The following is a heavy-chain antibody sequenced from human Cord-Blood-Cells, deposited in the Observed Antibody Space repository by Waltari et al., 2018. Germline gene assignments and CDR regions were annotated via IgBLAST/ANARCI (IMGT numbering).Heavy chain of an antibody. D-gene: IGHD3-10*01. CDR3: ARGMVRGVISSFDY. V-gene: IGHV3-74*01. CDR2: INSDGSST. Sequence: EVQLVESGGGLVQPGGSLRLPCAASGFTFSSYWMHWVRQAPGKGLVWVSRINSDGSSTSYADSVKGRFTISRDNAKNTLYLQMNSLRAEDTAVYYCARGMVRGVISSFDYWGQGTLVTVSS. J-gene: IGHJ4*02. CDR1: GFTFSSYW.